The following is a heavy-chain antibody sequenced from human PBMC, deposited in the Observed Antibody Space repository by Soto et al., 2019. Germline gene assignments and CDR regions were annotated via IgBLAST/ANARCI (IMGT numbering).Heavy chain of an antibody. CDR2: SNHSGST. CDR3: AVGISYFDY. Sequence: QVQLQQWGAGLLKPSETLSLTCAVYVGSFSGYYWSWIRQPPGKGLECIVESNHSGSTNYNPSLRSLVPISVDTSKNQLSLNLSSVTAADTAVYYCAVGISYFDYWGQGPLVTVSS. J-gene: IGHJ4*02. D-gene: IGHD1-26*01. V-gene: IGHV4-34*01. CDR1: VGSFSGYY.